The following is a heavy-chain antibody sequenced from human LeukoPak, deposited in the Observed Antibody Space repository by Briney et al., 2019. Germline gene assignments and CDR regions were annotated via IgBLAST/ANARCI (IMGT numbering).Heavy chain of an antibody. V-gene: IGHV3-66*02. CDR3: AREEYGSERDYYYYYGLDV. J-gene: IGHJ6*02. CDR1: GFTVSSNY. D-gene: IGHD3-10*01. Sequence: GGSLRLSCAASGFTVSSNYMSWVRQAPGKGLEWGSVIYSGGSTYYADSVKGRFTISRDNSKNTLSLQMKRLRAEDTVVYYCAREEYGSERDYYYYYGLDVWGQGTTVTVPS. CDR2: IYSGGST.